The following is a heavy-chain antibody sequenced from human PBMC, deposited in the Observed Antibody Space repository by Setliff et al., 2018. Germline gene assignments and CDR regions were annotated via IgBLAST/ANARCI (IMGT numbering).Heavy chain of an antibody. CDR1: GGSISSGVYS. D-gene: IGHD1-26*01. V-gene: IGHV4-30-2*01. CDR3: ARGEGP. Sequence: SETLSLTCAVSGGSISSGVYSWNWIRQPPGMGLEWIGHIYHSGSTSYNPSLKSRVTIPVDGSKNQFSLKLTSVTAADTAVYYCARGEGPWGQGTLVTVSS. J-gene: IGHJ5*02. CDR2: IYHSGST.